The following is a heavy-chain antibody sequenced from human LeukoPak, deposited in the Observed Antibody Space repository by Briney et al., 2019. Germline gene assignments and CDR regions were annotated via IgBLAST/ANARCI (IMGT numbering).Heavy chain of an antibody. CDR3: AREDRDYYGSGSYYGPFDY. Sequence: SETLSLTCTVSGGSISSYYWSWIRQPPGKGLEWIGYIYYSGSTNYNPSLKSRVTISVDTSKNQFSLKLSSVTAADTVVYYCAREDRDYYGSGSYYGPFDYWGQGTLVTVSS. CDR1: GGSISSYY. D-gene: IGHD3-10*01. V-gene: IGHV4-59*01. CDR2: IYYSGST. J-gene: IGHJ4*02.